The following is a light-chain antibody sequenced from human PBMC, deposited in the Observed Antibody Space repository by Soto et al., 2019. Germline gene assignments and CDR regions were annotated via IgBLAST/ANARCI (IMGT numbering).Light chain of an antibody. CDR3: QQSYSTPLT. CDR1: QSISSY. CDR2: AAS. J-gene: IGKJ4*01. V-gene: IGKV1-39*01. Sequence: DIQMTQSPSSLSASVGDRVTITCRASQSISSYLNWYQQKPGKAPKLLIYAASSLQSGVPSRFSGSGSGTDLTLTISSLQPEDFVTYYCQQSYSTPLTFGGGTKVEIK.